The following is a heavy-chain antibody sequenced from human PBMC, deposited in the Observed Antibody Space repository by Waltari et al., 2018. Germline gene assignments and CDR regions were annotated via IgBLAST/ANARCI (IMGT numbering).Heavy chain of an antibody. V-gene: IGHV3-9*01. CDR2: ISWNSGSI. D-gene: IGHD1-26*01. CDR1: GFTFDDYA. J-gene: IGHJ4*02. Sequence: EVQLVESGGGLVQPGRSLRLSCAASGFTFDDYAMHWVRQAPGKGLEWVSGISWNSGSIGYADSVKGRFTISRDNAKNSLYLQMNSLRAEDTALYYCAKDRSGSYYTTCDYWGQGTLVTVSS. CDR3: AKDRSGSYYTTCDY.